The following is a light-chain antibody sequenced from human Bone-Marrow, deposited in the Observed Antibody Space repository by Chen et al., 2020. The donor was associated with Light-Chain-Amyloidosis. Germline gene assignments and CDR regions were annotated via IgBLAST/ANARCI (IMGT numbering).Light chain of an antibody. J-gene: IGLJ3*02. CDR1: TGAVTSGFY. V-gene: IGLV7-43*01. Sequence: QTVVTQEPSLTVSPGGTVTLTCASSTGAVTSGFYPNWFQHKPGQAPRPLIYSTSNKHSWTPARFSGSLLGGNAALTLSNVQHEDEAEYYCLLYYGGAQIWVFGGGTKLTVL. CDR3: LLYYGGAQIWV. CDR2: STS.